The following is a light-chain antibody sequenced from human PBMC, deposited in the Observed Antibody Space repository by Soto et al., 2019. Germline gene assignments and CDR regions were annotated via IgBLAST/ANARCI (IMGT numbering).Light chain of an antibody. J-gene: IGLJ7*01. CDR2: EVN. Sequence: QSVLTQPASVSGSPGQSITISCTGTSSDFGNYNLVSWYQQHPGKVPKLILFEVNKRPSGVSGRFSGSKSGNTASLTISGLQAEDEANYYCAAWDDSLSGPVFGGGTQLTVL. CDR3: AAWDDSLSGPV. CDR1: SSDFGNYNL. V-gene: IGLV2-23*02.